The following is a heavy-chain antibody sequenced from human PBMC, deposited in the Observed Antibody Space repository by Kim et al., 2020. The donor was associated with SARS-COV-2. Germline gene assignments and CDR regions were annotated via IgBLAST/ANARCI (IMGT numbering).Heavy chain of an antibody. CDR2: ISYDGSNK. D-gene: IGHD3-3*01. Sequence: GGSLRLSCAASGFTFSSYGMHWVRQAPGKGLEWVAVISYDGSNKYYADSVKGRFTISRDNSKNTLYLQMNSLRAEDTAVYYCAKRSSKGYYDFWSGYYTDYYYGMDVGGQGTTVTVSS. V-gene: IGHV3-30*18. CDR1: GFTFSSYG. CDR3: AKRSSKGYYDFWSGYYTDYYYGMDV. J-gene: IGHJ6*02.